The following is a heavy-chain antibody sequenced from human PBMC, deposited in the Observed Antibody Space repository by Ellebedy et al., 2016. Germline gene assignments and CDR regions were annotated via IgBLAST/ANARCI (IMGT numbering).Heavy chain of an antibody. CDR3: AKEAGLFWSDAFDI. V-gene: IGHV3-30*18. Sequence: GGSLRLSXAASGFTFSSYGMHWVRQAPGKGLEWVAVISYDGSNKYYADSVKGRFTISRDNSKNTLYLQMNSLRAEDTAVYYCAKEAGLFWSDAFDIWGQGTMVTVSS. J-gene: IGHJ3*02. D-gene: IGHD3-3*01. CDR1: GFTFSSYG. CDR2: ISYDGSNK.